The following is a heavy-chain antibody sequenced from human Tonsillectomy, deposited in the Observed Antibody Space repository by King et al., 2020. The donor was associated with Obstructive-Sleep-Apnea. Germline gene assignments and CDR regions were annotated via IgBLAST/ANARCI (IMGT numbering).Heavy chain of an antibody. Sequence: VQPVESGGVVVQPGGSLRLSCAASGFSFDDYAMHWVRQAPGKGLEWVSVISWDGSSTYYADSVKGRFTISRDNSKNSLYLQMNSLRVEDTALYYCAKDITVSDILTGYYYYGMDVWGQGTTVIVSS. J-gene: IGHJ6*02. CDR3: AKDITVSDILTGYYYYGMDV. V-gene: IGHV3-43D*03. CDR1: GFSFDDYA. D-gene: IGHD3-9*01. CDR2: ISWDGSST.